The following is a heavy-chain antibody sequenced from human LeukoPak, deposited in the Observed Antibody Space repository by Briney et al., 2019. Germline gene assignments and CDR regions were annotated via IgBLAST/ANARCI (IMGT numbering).Heavy chain of an antibody. CDR2: INPNSGGT. J-gene: IGHJ3*02. CDR1: GYTFTGYY. D-gene: IGHD6-6*01. CDR3: AREAGLGPDAFDI. Sequence: ASVKVSCKASGYTFTGYYMHWVRQAPGQGLEWMGWINPNSGGTNYAQEFQGRVTMTRDTSISTAYMELSRLRSDDTAVYYCAREAGLGPDAFDIWGQGTMVTVSS. V-gene: IGHV1-2*02.